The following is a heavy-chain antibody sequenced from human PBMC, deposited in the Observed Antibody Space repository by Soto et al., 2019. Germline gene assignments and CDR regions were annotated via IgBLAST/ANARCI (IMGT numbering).Heavy chain of an antibody. Sequence: EVQLVESGGDLAQPGGSLRLSCAASGFTLSNFWVNWVRQAPGTGLEWVANIKQGGIEKNYVDSVKGRFTISRDDTKNSLFLQMNNLRAEDTAIYYCLVTTAAFDIWGRGTTVTFSS. V-gene: IGHV3-7*01. J-gene: IGHJ3*02. CDR3: LVTTAAFDI. CDR1: GFTLSNFW. D-gene: IGHD4-17*01. CDR2: IKQGGIEK.